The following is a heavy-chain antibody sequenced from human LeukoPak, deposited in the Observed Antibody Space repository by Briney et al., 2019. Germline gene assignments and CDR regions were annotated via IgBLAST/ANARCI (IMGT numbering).Heavy chain of an antibody. D-gene: IGHD3-3*01. V-gene: IGHV4-59*01. CDR2: IYYSGST. J-gene: IGHJ5*02. Sequence: PSETQSLTCTVSGGSISSYYWSWIRQAPGKGLEWIGYIYYSGSTNYNPSLKSRVTISVDTSKIQFSMKLSSVTAANTAVYYCARDRTGLRFLEWLPSPGWFDPWGQGTLVTVSS. CDR1: GGSISSYY. CDR3: ARDRTGLRFLEWLPSPGWFDP.